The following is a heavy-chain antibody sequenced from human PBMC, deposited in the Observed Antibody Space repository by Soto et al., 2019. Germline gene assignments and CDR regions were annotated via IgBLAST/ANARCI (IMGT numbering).Heavy chain of an antibody. V-gene: IGHV1-2*02. CDR3: ARDEAIIGVCYGMDV. Sequence: ASVKVSCKASGYTFAGYYMHWVRQAPGQGLVWVGWINPNSGDTKYAQKFQGRVTMTRDPSISTAYMELRRLRSDDTAVYYCARDEAIIGVCYGMDVWGQGTTVTVSS. CDR1: GYTFAGYY. CDR2: INPNSGDT. J-gene: IGHJ6*02. D-gene: IGHD2-21*01.